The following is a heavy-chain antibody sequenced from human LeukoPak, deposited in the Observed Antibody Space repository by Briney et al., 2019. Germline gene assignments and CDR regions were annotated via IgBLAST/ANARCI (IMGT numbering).Heavy chain of an antibody. CDR3: TTDPRY. Sequence: GGSLRLSCAASGFTVSSNYMSWVRQAPGKGLEWVGRIKGKGEGETTDYIAPVKDRFSISRDDSRNTVYLQMNSLRTEDTAVYYCTTDPRYWGQGTLVTVSS. CDR1: GFTVSSNY. V-gene: IGHV3-15*01. J-gene: IGHJ4*02. CDR2: IKGKGEGETT.